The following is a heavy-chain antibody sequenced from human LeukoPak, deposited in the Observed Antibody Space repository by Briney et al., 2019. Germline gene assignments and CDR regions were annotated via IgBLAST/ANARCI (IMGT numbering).Heavy chain of an antibody. Sequence: GGSLRLSCAASGFTFSSHSMNWVRQAPGKGLEWVSYISSSSSTIYYADSVKGRFTISRDNAKNSLYLQMNSLRDEDTAVYYCARTTVESGRYDAFDIWGQGTLVSVSS. CDR2: ISSSSSTI. D-gene: IGHD4-23*01. CDR1: GFTFSSHS. CDR3: ARTTVESGRYDAFDI. J-gene: IGHJ3*02. V-gene: IGHV3-48*02.